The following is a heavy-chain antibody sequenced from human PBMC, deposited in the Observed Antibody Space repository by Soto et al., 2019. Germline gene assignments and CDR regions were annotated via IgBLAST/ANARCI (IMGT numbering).Heavy chain of an antibody. CDR2: IYSGDTT. D-gene: IGHD3-22*01. V-gene: IGHV3-53*01. Sequence: GGSLRLSCVASVFRVRTNYMSWVRQAPGKRPEWVSGIYSGDTTYYADSVKGRFTISKDNSKNTLYLQMDSLRVEDTAVYYCARPTSSGYIYYWGQGTLVTV. CDR3: ARPTSSGYIYY. J-gene: IGHJ4*02. CDR1: VFRVRTNY.